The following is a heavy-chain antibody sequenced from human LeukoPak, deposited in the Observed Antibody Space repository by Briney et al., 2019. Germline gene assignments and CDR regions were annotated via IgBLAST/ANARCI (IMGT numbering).Heavy chain of an antibody. CDR2: IYYSGTT. J-gene: IGHJ4*02. V-gene: IGHV4-59*01. Sequence: SETLSLTCIVSGGSISGYYWSWIRQPPGKTLEWIGYIYYSGTTNYNPSLKSRITISKDTSKNQFSLKLTSVTAADTAVYYRARSRSRGYSGDFDCWGQGTLVTVSS. D-gene: IGHD5-12*01. CDR1: GGSISGYY. CDR3: ARSRSRGYSGDFDC.